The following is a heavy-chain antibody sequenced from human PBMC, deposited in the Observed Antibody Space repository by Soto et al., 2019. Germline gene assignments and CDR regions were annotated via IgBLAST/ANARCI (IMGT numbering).Heavy chain of an antibody. CDR1: GFTFSSYH. CDR2: IVARGGIT. J-gene: IGHJ4*02. V-gene: IGHV3-23*01. CDR3: AKNSAATIRVGYDD. D-gene: IGHD5-12*01. Sequence: EVQLLESGGGLAQPGGSLRLSCAASGFTFSSYHMSWVRQAPGQGLEGVSGIVARGGITYYADSVKGRFTISRDNSKNTLYLQMNSLRAEDTAVYYCAKNSAATIRVGYDDCGQGTLVTVSS.